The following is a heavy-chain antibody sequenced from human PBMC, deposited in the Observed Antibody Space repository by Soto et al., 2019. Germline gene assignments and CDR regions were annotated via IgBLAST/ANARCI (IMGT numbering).Heavy chain of an antibody. CDR3: ARGAPVVNDY. CDR1: GGSISSGGYS. V-gene: IGHV4-30-2*01. Sequence: QLQLQESGSGLVKPSQTLSLTCAVSGGSISSGGYSWGWIRQPPGKGLEWIGYIYHRGSTYYNPSLKTRVTLSVDRSTNQFSLKLSSVTAADTAVYYCARGAPVVNDYWGQGTLVPVSS. CDR2: IYHRGST. J-gene: IGHJ4*02. D-gene: IGHD3-22*01.